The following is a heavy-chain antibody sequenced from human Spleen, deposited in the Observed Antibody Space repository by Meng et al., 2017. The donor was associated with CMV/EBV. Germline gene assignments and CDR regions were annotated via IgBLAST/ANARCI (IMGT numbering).Heavy chain of an antibody. CDR2: ISAYHGNT. Sequence: QGLLVQSGAEMKKPGASVKVSCKASGYTFTTYGISWMRQAPGQSLEWMGWISAYHGNTNYAQNLQDRVSMTTDTSTSTAYMELRSLRSDDTAVYYCARTTGYSSGWYRFYFDYWGQGTLVTVSS. V-gene: IGHV1-18*01. CDR3: ARTTGYSSGWYRFYFDY. D-gene: IGHD6-19*01. J-gene: IGHJ4*02. CDR1: GYTFTTYG.